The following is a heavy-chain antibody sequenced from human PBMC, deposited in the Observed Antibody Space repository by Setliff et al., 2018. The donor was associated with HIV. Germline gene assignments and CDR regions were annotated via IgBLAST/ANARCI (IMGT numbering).Heavy chain of an antibody. D-gene: IGHD4-17*01. Sequence: SETLSLTCAVFGGSFSGYYWSWIRQPPGKGLEWIGEINHSGSTDYNPSLKSRVTISVDTSKNQFSLNLSSVTAADTAVYCCARYDYGDFDYWGQGTPVTVSS. CDR2: INHSGST. V-gene: IGHV4-34*01. CDR3: ARYDYGDFDY. J-gene: IGHJ4*02. CDR1: GGSFSGYY.